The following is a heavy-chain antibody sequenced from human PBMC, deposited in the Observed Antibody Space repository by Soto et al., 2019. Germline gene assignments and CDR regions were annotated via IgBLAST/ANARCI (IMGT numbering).Heavy chain of an antibody. Sequence: GGSLRLSCAASGFTFSSYAMHWVRQAPGKGLEWVAVISYDGSNKYYADSVKGRFTISRDNSKNTLYLQMNSLRAEDTAVYYCAREQRDTMVRGVIMDYYGMDVWGQGTTVTVSS. J-gene: IGHJ6*02. D-gene: IGHD3-10*01. V-gene: IGHV3-30-3*01. CDR3: AREQRDTMVRGVIMDYYGMDV. CDR1: GFTFSSYA. CDR2: ISYDGSNK.